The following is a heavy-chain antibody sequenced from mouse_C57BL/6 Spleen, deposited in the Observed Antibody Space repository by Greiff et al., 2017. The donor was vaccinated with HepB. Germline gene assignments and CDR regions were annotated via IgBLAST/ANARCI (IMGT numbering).Heavy chain of an antibody. CDR1: GFTFSNYW. V-gene: IGHV6-3*01. CDR3: TDPSWFAY. Sequence: EVQLVESGGGLVQPGGSMILSCVASGFTFSNYWMNWVRQSPEKGLEWVAQIRLKSDNYATLYAESVKGRFTISRDDSKTSVYLQMNNLRAEDTGIYYGTDPSWFAYWGQGTLVTVSA. J-gene: IGHJ3*01. CDR2: IRLKSDNYAT.